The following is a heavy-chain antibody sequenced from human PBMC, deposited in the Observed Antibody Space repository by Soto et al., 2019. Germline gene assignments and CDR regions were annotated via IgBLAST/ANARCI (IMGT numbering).Heavy chain of an antibody. D-gene: IGHD2-8*01. CDR1: GYTFTSYA. Sequence: ASLKVSCKASGYTFTSYAMHWVRQAPGQRLEWMGWINAGNGNTKYSQKFQGRVTITRDTSASTAYMELSSLRSEDTAVYYCARDRSRRGLMVYAMDFDYWGQGTLVTVSS. J-gene: IGHJ4*02. CDR2: INAGNGNT. V-gene: IGHV1-3*01. CDR3: ARDRSRRGLMVYAMDFDY.